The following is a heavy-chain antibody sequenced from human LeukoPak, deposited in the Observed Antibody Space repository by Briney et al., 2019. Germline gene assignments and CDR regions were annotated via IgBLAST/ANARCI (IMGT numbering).Heavy chain of an antibody. V-gene: IGHV1-8*03. Sequence: ASVKVSCKASGYTFTSYDINWVRQATGQGLEWMGRMNPNSGNTGYAQKFQGRVTITRNTSISTAYMELSSLRSEDTAVYYCARARDYYDSSGSLFDYWGQGTLVTVSS. J-gene: IGHJ4*02. CDR2: MNPNSGNT. D-gene: IGHD3-22*01. CDR1: GYTFTSYD. CDR3: ARARDYYDSSGSLFDY.